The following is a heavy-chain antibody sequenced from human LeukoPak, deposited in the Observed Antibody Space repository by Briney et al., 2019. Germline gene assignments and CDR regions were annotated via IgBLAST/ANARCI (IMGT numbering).Heavy chain of an antibody. V-gene: IGHV1-2*02. CDR3: ARDLGAHNYGDGPFDY. Sequence: ASVKVSCKASGYTFTSYYMHWVRQAPGHGLEWMGWINPNSGGTNYVQKFQGRVTMTSDTSISTAYMELSSLRSDDTAVYYCARDLGAHNYGDGPFDYWGQGTLVTVSS. J-gene: IGHJ4*02. D-gene: IGHD4-17*01. CDR1: GYTFTSYY. CDR2: INPNSGGT.